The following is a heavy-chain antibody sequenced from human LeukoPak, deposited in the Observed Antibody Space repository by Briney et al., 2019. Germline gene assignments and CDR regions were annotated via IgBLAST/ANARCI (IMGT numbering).Heavy chain of an antibody. Sequence: GGSLRLSCAASGFTFSSYAMHWVRQAPGKGLEWVAVISYDGSNKYYADSVKGRFTISRDNSKNTLYLQMNSLRAEDTAVYYCARARNLLRFLEWLTHYYYGMYVWGQGTTVTVSS. V-gene: IGHV3-30-3*01. D-gene: IGHD3-3*01. CDR3: ARARNLLRFLEWLTHYYYGMYV. CDR1: GFTFSSYA. CDR2: ISYDGSNK. J-gene: IGHJ6*02.